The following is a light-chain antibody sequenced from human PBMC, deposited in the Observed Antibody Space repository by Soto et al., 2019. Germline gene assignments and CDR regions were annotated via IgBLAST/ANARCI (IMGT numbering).Light chain of an antibody. CDR1: NIGSKS. V-gene: IGLV3-21*02. Sequence: SYELTQPPSVSVAPGQTARITCEGNNIGSKSVHWYQQKPGQAPKQAVYNDGDRPSGIPERFSGSNSGNTATLTISRVEAGDEADYYCQVWESTSEHVVFGGGTKLTVL. CDR3: QVWESTSEHVV. CDR2: NDG. J-gene: IGLJ2*01.